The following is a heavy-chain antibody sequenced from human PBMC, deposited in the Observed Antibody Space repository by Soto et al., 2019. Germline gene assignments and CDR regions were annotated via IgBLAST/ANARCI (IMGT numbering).Heavy chain of an antibody. CDR1: GYTFTGYY. J-gene: IGHJ4*02. Sequence: ASVKVSCKASGYTFTGYYMHWVRQAPGQGLEWMGWINPNSGGTNYAQKFQGWVTMTRDTSISTAYMELSRLRSDDTAVYYCARSPGVVVTAMYYFDSWGQGTLVTVSS. D-gene: IGHD2-21*02. V-gene: IGHV1-2*04. CDR3: ARSPGVVVTAMYYFDS. CDR2: INPNSGGT.